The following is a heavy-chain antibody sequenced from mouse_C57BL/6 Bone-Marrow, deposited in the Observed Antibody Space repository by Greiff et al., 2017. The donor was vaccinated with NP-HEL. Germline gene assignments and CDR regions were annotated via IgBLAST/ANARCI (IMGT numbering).Heavy chain of an antibody. CDR2: IHPSDGDT. Sequence: QVQLQQPGAELVKPGASVKVSCKASGYTFTSYWMHWVKQRPGQGLEWIGRIHPSDGDTNYNQKFKGKATLTVDKSSSTAYMQLSSLTSEDSAVYYCASPYGSSLAWFAYWGQGTLVTVSA. CDR1: GYTFTSYW. J-gene: IGHJ3*01. D-gene: IGHD1-1*01. CDR3: ASPYGSSLAWFAY. V-gene: IGHV1-74*01.